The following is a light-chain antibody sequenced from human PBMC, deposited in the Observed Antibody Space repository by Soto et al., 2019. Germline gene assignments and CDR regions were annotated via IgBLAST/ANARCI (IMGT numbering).Light chain of an antibody. CDR2: GAS. J-gene: IGKJ5*01. CDR3: QQSSSIPIT. V-gene: IGKV1-39*01. CDR1: QTISSW. Sequence: DIQMTQSPSTLSASVGDRVTITCRASQTISSWLAWYQQKPGKAPKLLIYGASSLQGGVPSRFSGSGSGTDFTLTISSLQPEDFATYYCQQSSSIPITFGQGTRLEI.